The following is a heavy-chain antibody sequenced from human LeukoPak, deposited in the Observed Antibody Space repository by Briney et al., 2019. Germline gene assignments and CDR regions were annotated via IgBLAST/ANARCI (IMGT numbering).Heavy chain of an antibody. D-gene: IGHD3-22*01. Sequence: SETLSLTCAVSGGSISSGGYSWSWIRQPPGKGLEWIGYIYHSGSTYYNPSLKSRVTISVDRSKNQFSLKLSSVTAADTAVYYCARVGGGGYYYDSSGYDPHFDYWGQGTLVTVSS. V-gene: IGHV4-30-2*01. CDR2: IYHSGST. CDR3: ARVGGGGYYYDSSGYDPHFDY. CDR1: GGSISSGGYS. J-gene: IGHJ4*02.